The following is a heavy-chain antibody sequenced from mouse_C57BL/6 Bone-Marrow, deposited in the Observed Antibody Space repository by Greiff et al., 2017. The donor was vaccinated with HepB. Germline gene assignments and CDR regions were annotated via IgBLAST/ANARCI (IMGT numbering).Heavy chain of an antibody. J-gene: IGHJ4*01. CDR1: GYTFTDYY. D-gene: IGHD6-1*01. CDR3: AQPLYYAMDY. V-gene: IGHV1-19*01. CDR2: INPYNGGT. Sequence: EVQLQQSGPVLVKPGASVKMSCKASGYTFTDYYMNWVKQSHGKSLEWIGVINPYNGGTSYNQKFKGKATLTVDKSSSTAYMELNSLTSEDSAVYYCAQPLYYAMDYWGQGTSVTVSS.